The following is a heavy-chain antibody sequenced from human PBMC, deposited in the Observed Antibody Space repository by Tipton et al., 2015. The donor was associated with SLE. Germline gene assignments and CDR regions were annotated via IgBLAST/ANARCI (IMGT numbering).Heavy chain of an antibody. CDR2: ISYSEAT. CDR1: GGTFSGHY. D-gene: IGHD2-15*01. CDR3: AGAWQGYCSGGTCYVLDY. V-gene: IGHV4-59*11. J-gene: IGHJ4*02. Sequence: TLSLTCAVYGGTFSGHYWSWIRQPPGKGLEWIGYISYSEATNYNPSLKSRVTMSVDTSKNQFSLKLRSVTAADTAVYYCAGAWQGYCSGGTCYVLDYWGQGTLVTVSS.